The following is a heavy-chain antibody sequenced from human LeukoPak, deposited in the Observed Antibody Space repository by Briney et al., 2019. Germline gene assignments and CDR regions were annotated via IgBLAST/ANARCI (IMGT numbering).Heavy chain of an antibody. Sequence: SETLSLTCTVSGGSISSYYWSWIRQPAGKGLEWIGRIYTSGSTNYNPSLKSRVTMSVDTSKNQFSLKLSSVTAADTAVYYCASPQAARPDPAFDIWGQGTMVTVSS. CDR3: ASPQAARPDPAFDI. V-gene: IGHV4-4*07. CDR2: IYTSGST. CDR1: GGSISSYY. D-gene: IGHD6-6*01. J-gene: IGHJ3*02.